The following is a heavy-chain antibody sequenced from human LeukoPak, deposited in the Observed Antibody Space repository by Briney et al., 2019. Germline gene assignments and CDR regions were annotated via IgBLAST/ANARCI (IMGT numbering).Heavy chain of an antibody. CDR1: GFTFSGSA. Sequence: GGSLWLSCAASGFTFSGSAMHWVRQASGKGLEWVGRIRSKANSYATAYAASVKGRFTISRDDSKNTAYLQMNSLKTEDTAVYYCTSRIAVAGSDYWGQGTLVTVSS. J-gene: IGHJ4*02. D-gene: IGHD6-19*01. V-gene: IGHV3-73*01. CDR2: IRSKANSYAT. CDR3: TSRIAVAGSDY.